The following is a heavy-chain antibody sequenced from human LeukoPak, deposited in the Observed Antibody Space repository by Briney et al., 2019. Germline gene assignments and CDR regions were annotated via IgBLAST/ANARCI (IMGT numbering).Heavy chain of an antibody. Sequence: PGGSLRLSCAASGFTFSSYAMHWVRQAPGKGLEWVAVISYDGSNKYYADSVKGRFTISRDNSKNTLYLQMNSLRAEDTAVYYCARDQRSEYYFDYWGQGTLVTVSS. CDR2: ISYDGSNK. CDR1: GFTFSSYA. CDR3: ARDQRSEYYFDY. D-gene: IGHD3-16*01. V-gene: IGHV3-30-3*01. J-gene: IGHJ4*02.